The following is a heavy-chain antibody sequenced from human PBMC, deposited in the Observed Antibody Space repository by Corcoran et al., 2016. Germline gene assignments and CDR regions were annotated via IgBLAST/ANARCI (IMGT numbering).Heavy chain of an antibody. Sequence: QVQLVESGGGGVQPGTSLKLSCVASGFTFRNYGVICVRQAPGKGLEWVAIIWYDGSNMYYTESVKGRFTISRDNSKNMLYMQMNSLRAEDKAMYYCAAVRGSTAAAWYFDLWGRGTLVTVSS. CDR2: IWYDGSNM. J-gene: IGHJ2*01. CDR1: GFTFRNYG. V-gene: IGHV3-33*01. CDR3: AAVRGSTAAAWYFDL. D-gene: IGHD6-13*01.